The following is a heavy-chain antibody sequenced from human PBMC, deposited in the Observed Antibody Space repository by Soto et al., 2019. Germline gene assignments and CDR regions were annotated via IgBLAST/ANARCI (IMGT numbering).Heavy chain of an antibody. Sequence: PSETLSLTCTVSGGSISSHYWSWIRQPPGKGPEWIGYIYYTGDTNYHPSLKSRVTISVDTSKNQFSLKLSSVTAADTAVYYCARVGGYDFWSGYLNYYYYYGMDVWGQGTTVTVSS. CDR3: ARVGGYDFWSGYLNYYYYYGMDV. J-gene: IGHJ6*02. D-gene: IGHD3-3*01. CDR1: GGSISSHY. CDR2: IYYTGDT. V-gene: IGHV4-59*11.